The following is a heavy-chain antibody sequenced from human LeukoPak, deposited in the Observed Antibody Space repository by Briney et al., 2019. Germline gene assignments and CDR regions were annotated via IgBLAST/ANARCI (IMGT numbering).Heavy chain of an antibody. CDR2: ISGSGGST. J-gene: IGHJ5*02. CDR1: GFTFSSYA. CDR3: AKDRTVRGVIPNWFDP. Sequence: GGSLRLSCAASGFTFSSYAMSWVRQAPGKGLEWVSAISGSGGSTYYADSVKGRFTISRDNSKNTLYLQMNSLRAEDTAVYCCAKDRTVRGVIPNWFDPWGQGTLVTVSS. V-gene: IGHV3-23*01. D-gene: IGHD3-10*01.